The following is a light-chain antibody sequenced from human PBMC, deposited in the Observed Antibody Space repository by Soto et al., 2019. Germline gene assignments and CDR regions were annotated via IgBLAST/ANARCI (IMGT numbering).Light chain of an antibody. Sequence: EIVMTQSPATLSVSPGERATLSCRASQSVSFNLAWYQQKPGQAPSILIYGASSRAPGIPARFSGGGSGTEFTLTISSLQSEDFAVYYCQQYNYWPPWTFGQGTKVDIK. V-gene: IGKV3-15*01. CDR1: QSVSFN. CDR3: QQYNYWPPWT. J-gene: IGKJ1*01. CDR2: GAS.